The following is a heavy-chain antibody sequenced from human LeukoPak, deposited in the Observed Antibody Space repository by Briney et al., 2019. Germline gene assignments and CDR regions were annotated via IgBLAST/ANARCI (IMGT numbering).Heavy chain of an antibody. J-gene: IGHJ4*02. CDR2: ISGSGRTT. V-gene: IGHV3-23*01. CDR3: AKWAARGNGLPRSHFDY. CDR1: GFTFSSYA. D-gene: IGHD4-23*01. Sequence: SGGSLRLSCAASGFTFSSYAMSWVRQAPGKRLEWVSIISGSGRTTDYADSVKGRFTISRDNSKDTLYLQMNSLRADDTALYYCAKWAARGNGLPRSHFDYWGQGTLVTVSS.